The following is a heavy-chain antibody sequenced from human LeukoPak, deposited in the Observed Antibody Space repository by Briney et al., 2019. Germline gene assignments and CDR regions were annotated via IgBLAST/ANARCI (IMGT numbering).Heavy chain of an antibody. D-gene: IGHD3-22*01. CDR3: ARPSGDYYDNSGYYRY. J-gene: IGHJ4*02. V-gene: IGHV3-66*04. CDR2: IYSGGST. Sequence: GGSLRLSCAASGFTVSSNYMSWVRQAPGKGLEWVSVIYSGGSTYYADSVKGRVTISRDNSKNTLYLQMNSLRAEDTAVYYCARPSGDYYDNSGYYRYWGQGTLVTVSS. CDR1: GFTVSSNY.